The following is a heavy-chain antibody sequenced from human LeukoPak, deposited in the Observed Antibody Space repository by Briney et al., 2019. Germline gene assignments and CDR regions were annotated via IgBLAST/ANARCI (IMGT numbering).Heavy chain of an antibody. V-gene: IGHV3-30*18. CDR2: ISYDGSNK. J-gene: IGHJ6*02. CDR1: GFTFSSYG. D-gene: IGHD2/OR15-2a*01. CDR3: AKDTYRSARYVMDV. Sequence: PGGSLRLSCAASGFTFSSYGMHWVRQAPGKGLEWVAVISYDGSNKYYADSVKGRFTISRDNSKNTLYLQMNSLRAEDTAVYYCAKDTYRSARYVMDVWGQGTTVTVSS.